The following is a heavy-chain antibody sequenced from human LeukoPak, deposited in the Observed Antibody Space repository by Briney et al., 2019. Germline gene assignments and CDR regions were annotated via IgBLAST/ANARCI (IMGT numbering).Heavy chain of an antibody. CDR1: GGSINNYY. J-gene: IGHJ6*03. CDR2: IYTSGST. Sequence: SETLSLTCTVSGGSINNYYWTWIRQPPGKGLEWIGRIYTSGSTNYNPSLKSRVTMSVDTSKNQFSLKLSSVTAADTAVYYCAREPGVVVADGYYYMDVWGKGTTVTVSS. CDR3: AREPGVVVADGYYYMDV. V-gene: IGHV4-4*07. D-gene: IGHD2-15*01.